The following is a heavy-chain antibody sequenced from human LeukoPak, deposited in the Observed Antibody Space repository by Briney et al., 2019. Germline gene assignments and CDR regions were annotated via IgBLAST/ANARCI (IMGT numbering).Heavy chain of an antibody. V-gene: IGHV3-21*01. CDR1: GFTFSSYI. CDR3: ARRYYYDSSGYSDAFDI. J-gene: IGHJ3*02. Sequence: PGGSLRLSCAASGFTFSSYIMNWVRQAPGKGLEWVSSISSSSSYIYYADSVKGRFTISRDNAKNSLYLQMNSLRAEDTAVYYCARRYYYDSSGYSDAFDIWGQGTMVTVSS. D-gene: IGHD3-22*01. CDR2: ISSSSSYI.